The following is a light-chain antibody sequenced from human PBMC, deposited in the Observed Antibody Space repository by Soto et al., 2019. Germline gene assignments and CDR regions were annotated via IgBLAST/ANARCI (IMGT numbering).Light chain of an antibody. CDR1: QSIDNT. CDR2: GAY. Sequence: EIVMTQSPATLSVSPGEGATLSCSASQSIDNTIAWYQQKPGQAHRLLIYGAYTRAAGIPDRFSGSGSGTDFILTIRRVEPEDLAVYYGQQFGTSSLVTFGTGHKVDIK. V-gene: IGKV3-15*01. J-gene: IGKJ3*01. CDR3: QQFGTSSLVT.